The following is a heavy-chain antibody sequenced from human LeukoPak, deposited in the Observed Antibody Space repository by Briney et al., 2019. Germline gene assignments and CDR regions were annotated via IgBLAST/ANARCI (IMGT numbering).Heavy chain of an antibody. CDR1: GYSFTSYW. Sequence: TGESLKISCKGSGYSFTSYWIGWVRQMPGKGLEWMGIIYPGDSDTRYSPSFQGQVTISADKSISTAYLQWSSLKASDTAMYYCARRVHDSSGYGAFDIWGQGTMVTVSS. J-gene: IGHJ3*02. CDR3: ARRVHDSSGYGAFDI. V-gene: IGHV5-51*01. CDR2: IYPGDSDT. D-gene: IGHD3-22*01.